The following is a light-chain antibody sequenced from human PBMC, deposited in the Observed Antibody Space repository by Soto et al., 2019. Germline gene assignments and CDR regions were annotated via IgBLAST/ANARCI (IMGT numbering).Light chain of an antibody. CDR2: AAS. CDR3: QQSANIPYT. Sequence: DIQMTQSPSSLSASVGDSVTITCRASQTISSYLHWYQQNPVKAPQLLISAASSLQSGVPSRFSGSGSGTDFTLTISSLQPEDFATYYCQQSANIPYTFGQGTKLEIK. V-gene: IGKV1-39*01. CDR1: QTISSY. J-gene: IGKJ2*01.